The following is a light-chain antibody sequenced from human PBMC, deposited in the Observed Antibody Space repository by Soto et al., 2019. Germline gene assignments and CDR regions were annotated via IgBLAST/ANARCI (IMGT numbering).Light chain of an antibody. J-gene: IGLJ1*01. CDR2: EVS. V-gene: IGLV2-14*01. Sequence: QSVLTQPASVSGSPGQSITISCTGTSSDVGGYNYVSWYRQHPGKAPKLIIYEVSNRPSGVSNRFSGSKSGNTASLTISGLQAGDKDAYYCTSYTCCCTLYVFGTGTKVTVL. CDR3: TSYTCCCTLYV. CDR1: SSDVGGYNY.